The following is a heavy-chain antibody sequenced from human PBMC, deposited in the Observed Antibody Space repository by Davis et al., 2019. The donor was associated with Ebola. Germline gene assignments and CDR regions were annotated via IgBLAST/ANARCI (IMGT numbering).Heavy chain of an antibody. J-gene: IGHJ2*01. CDR2: IYPGDSDT. CDR1: GYSFTSYW. V-gene: IGHV5-51*01. CDR3: ARRYSKPYWYFDL. Sequence: GESLKISCQGSGYSFTSYWIGWVRQMPGKGLEWMGIIYPGDSDTRYSPSFQGQVTISADKSSSTAYLQWSSLKASDTAMYYCARRYSKPYWYFDLWGRGTLVTVSS. D-gene: IGHD3-16*02.